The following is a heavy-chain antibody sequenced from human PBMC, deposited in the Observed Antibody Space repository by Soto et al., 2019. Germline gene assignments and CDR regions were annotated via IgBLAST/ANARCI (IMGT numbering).Heavy chain of an antibody. V-gene: IGHV4-34*01. CDR1: GGSFSGYY. Sequence: QVQLQQWGAGLLKPSETLSLTCAVYGGSFSGYYWSWIRQPPGKGLEWIGEITHSGSTNYNPSLKRPVTISVATSQSKFSLKLSSVTAADTAVYYCARDVMANNRYHWYFDLWGRGTLVTVSS. CDR3: ARDVMANNRYHWYFDL. CDR2: ITHSGST. J-gene: IGHJ2*01. D-gene: IGHD2-8*01.